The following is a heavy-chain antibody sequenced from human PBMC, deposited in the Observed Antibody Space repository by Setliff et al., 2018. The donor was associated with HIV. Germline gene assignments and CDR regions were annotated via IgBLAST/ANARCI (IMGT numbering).Heavy chain of an antibody. V-gene: IGHV4-34*01. J-gene: IGHJ4*02. CDR2: INHSGST. D-gene: IGHD3-22*01. CDR3: AVRRYYDSTGYYDY. Sequence: SETLSLTCAVYGGSFSGYYWSWIRQPPGKGLEWIGEINHSGSTNYNPSLKSRVTISVDTSKNQFSLKLSSVTAADTAVYYCAVRRYYDSTGYYDYWGQGTLVTVSS. CDR1: GGSFSGYY.